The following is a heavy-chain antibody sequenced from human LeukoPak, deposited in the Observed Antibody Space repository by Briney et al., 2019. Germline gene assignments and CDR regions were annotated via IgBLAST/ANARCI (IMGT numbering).Heavy chain of an antibody. CDR3: ASSYYDFWSGYYTGSY. D-gene: IGHD3-3*01. V-gene: IGHV4-34*01. CDR1: GFTFSSYA. J-gene: IGHJ3*01. CDR2: INHSGST. Sequence: GSLRLSCAASGFTFSSYALSWIRQPPGKGLEWIGEINHSGSTNYNPSLKSRVTISVDTSKNQFSLKLSSVTAADTAVYYCASSYYDFWSGYYTGSYWGQGTMVTVSS.